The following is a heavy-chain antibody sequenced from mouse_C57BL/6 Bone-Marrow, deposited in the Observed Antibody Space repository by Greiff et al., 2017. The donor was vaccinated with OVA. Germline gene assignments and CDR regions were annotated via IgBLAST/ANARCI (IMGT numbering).Heavy chain of an antibody. V-gene: IGHV2-5*01. D-gene: IGHD1-1*01. J-gene: IGHJ4*01. Sequence: QVQLKQSGPGLVQPSQSLSITCTVSGFSLTSYGVHWVRQSPGKGLEWLGVIWRGGSTDYNAAFMSRLSITKDNSKSQVFFKMNSLQADDTAIYYCAKKDITTVVATGDYYAMDYWGQGTSVTVSS. CDR2: IWRGGST. CDR1: GFSLTSYG. CDR3: AKKDITTVVATGDYYAMDY.